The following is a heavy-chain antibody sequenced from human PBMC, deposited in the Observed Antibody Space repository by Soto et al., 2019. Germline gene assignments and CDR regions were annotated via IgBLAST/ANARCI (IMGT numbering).Heavy chain of an antibody. CDR3: APGYYDLWSGYCYFDY. CDR2: IYWDDDK. J-gene: IGHJ4*02. Sequence: SGPALGKPTRTLTLACSFSGFSLSTRGVGVGWIRQPPGKALEWLALIYWDDDKRYSPSLKSRLTITKDTSKNQVVLTMTNMDPVDTATYYCAPGYYDLWSGYCYFDYWGQGTMVTVSS. V-gene: IGHV2-5*02. CDR1: GFSLSTRGVG. D-gene: IGHD3-3*01.